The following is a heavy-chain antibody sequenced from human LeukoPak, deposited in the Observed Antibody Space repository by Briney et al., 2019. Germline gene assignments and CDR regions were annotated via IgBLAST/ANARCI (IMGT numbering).Heavy chain of an antibody. CDR1: GFTFSSYA. D-gene: IGHD3-9*01. CDR2: ISGSGGST. V-gene: IGHV3-23*01. J-gene: IGHJ3*02. CDR3: ASVPFDDILTGTSRGFDI. Sequence: PGGSLRLSCAASGFTFSSYAMSWVRQAPGKGLEWVSAISGSGGSTYYADSVKGRFTISRDNSKNTLYLQMNSLRAEDTAVYYCASVPFDDILTGTSRGFDIWGQGTMVTVSS.